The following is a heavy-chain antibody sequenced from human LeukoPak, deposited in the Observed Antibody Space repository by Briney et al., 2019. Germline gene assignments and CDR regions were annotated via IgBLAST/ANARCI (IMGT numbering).Heavy chain of an antibody. Sequence: GGSLRFCCAASGFTFSDYHMSWIRQAPGQGLEWVSYLSSSGSTIYYADSVKGRFTISRDNAKNSLYLQMNSLRAEDTAVYYCARRVGYDYVWGSLFDPWGQGTLVTVSS. V-gene: IGHV3-11*04. D-gene: IGHD3-16*01. CDR3: ARRVGYDYVWGSLFDP. J-gene: IGHJ5*02. CDR1: GFTFSDYH. CDR2: LSSSGSTI.